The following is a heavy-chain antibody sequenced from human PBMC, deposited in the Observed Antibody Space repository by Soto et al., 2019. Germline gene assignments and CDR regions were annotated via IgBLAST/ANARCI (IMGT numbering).Heavy chain of an antibody. CDR2: ISSSSSYI. J-gene: IGHJ6*02. CDR1: GFTFSSYS. V-gene: IGHV3-21*01. CDR3: EIDLKPHGMDV. Sequence: PGGSLRLSCAASGFTFSSYSMNWVRRAPGKGLEWVSSISSSSSYIYYADSVKGRFTISRDNAKNSLYLQMNSLRAEDTAVYYCEIDLKPHGMDVWGQGTTVTVSS.